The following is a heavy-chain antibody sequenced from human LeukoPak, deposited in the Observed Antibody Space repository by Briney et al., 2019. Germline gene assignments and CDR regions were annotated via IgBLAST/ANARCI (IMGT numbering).Heavy chain of an antibody. CDR3: ARDRRGIAAAGPFDY. Sequence: PGGSLRLSCAASGFTFTNAWMSWVRQAPGKGLEWVGRIKSKTDGGTTDYAAPVKGRFTISRDDSKNTLYLQMDSLKTEDTAVYYCARDRRGIAAAGPFDYWGQGTLVTVSS. J-gene: IGHJ4*02. CDR2: IKSKTDGGTT. CDR1: GFTFTNAW. V-gene: IGHV3-15*01. D-gene: IGHD6-13*01.